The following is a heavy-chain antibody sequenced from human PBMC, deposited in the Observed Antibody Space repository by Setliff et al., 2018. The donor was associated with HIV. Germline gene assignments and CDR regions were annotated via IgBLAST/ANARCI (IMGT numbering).Heavy chain of an antibody. Sequence: VKVSCKASGYTLNNYAMNWVRQAPGQGFEWLGWINTKTGYPTYAQDFTGRLVFSLDTSVNTAFVQISSLKAEDTAVYYCARDGGNGVDYWGQGTLVTVSS. CDR2: INTKTGYP. CDR1: GYTLNNYA. D-gene: IGHD4-4*01. J-gene: IGHJ4*02. V-gene: IGHV7-4-1*02. CDR3: ARDGGNGVDY.